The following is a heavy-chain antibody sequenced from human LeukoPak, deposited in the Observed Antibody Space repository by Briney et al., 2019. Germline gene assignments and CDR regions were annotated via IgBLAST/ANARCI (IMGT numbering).Heavy chain of an antibody. CDR3: AKGLSMVRGVIIPFGY. Sequence: GGSLRLSCAASGFAFSSYAMSWVRQAPGKGLEWVSAISGSGGSTYYADSVKGRFTISRDNSKNTLYLQMNSLRAEDTAVYYCAKGLSMVRGVIIPFGYWGQGTLVTVSS. D-gene: IGHD3-10*01. CDR1: GFAFSSYA. J-gene: IGHJ4*02. CDR2: ISGSGGST. V-gene: IGHV3-23*01.